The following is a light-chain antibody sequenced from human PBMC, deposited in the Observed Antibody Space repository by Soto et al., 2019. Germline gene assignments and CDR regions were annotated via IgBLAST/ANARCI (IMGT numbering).Light chain of an antibody. V-gene: IGKV1-5*01. CDR1: QSIRNW. CDR3: QQYHSYSLT. Sequence: DIQMTQSPSTLSASVGDRVTITCRASQSIRNWLAWYQQKPGKAPKLLIYDASSLESGVPSRFSGSGSGTEFALTIGSLQTDDFATDYGQQYHSYSLTFGGGTKVESK. CDR2: DAS. J-gene: IGKJ4*01.